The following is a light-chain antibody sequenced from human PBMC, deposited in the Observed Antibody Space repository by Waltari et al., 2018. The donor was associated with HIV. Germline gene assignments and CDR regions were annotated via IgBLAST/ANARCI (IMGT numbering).Light chain of an antibody. V-gene: IGKV1-6*01. CDR1: QGIAND. CDR3: LQDYIFPYT. Sequence: AIQMTQSPSSLSASVGDSVTISCRASQGIANDLSWYQHKPGKAPRLLIYGSSTLQSGVSSRFSGGGSDTHFTLTISGLQPEDFATYYCLQDYIFPYTFGQGTTLEI. CDR2: GSS. J-gene: IGKJ2*01.